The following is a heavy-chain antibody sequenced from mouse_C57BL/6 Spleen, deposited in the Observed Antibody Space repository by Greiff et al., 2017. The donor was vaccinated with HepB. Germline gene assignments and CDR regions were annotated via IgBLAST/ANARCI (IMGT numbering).Heavy chain of an antibody. CDR2: ISYDGSN. J-gene: IGHJ2*01. Sequence: EVQLQESGPGLVKPSQSLSLTCSVTGYSITSGYYWNWIRQFPGNKLEWMGYISYDGSNNYNPSLKNRISITRDTSKNQFFLKLNSVTTEDTATYYCAREEDTTGYFDYWGQGTTLTVSS. CDR1: GYSITSGYY. V-gene: IGHV3-6*01. CDR3: AREEDTTGYFDY. D-gene: IGHD1-1*01.